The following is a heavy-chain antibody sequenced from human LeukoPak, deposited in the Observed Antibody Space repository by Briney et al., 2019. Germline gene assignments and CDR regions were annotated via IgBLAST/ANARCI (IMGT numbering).Heavy chain of an antibody. Sequence: GGSLRLSCAASGFTFSSYAMTWVRQAPGKGLEWVSAISGSGGSSYYAGSVKGRFTISRDNSKNTLYLQMNSLRADDTAVYYCAKSHHVTAIDYWGQGTLVTVSS. D-gene: IGHD2-21*02. CDR3: AKSHHVTAIDY. CDR1: GFTFSSYA. J-gene: IGHJ4*02. CDR2: ISGSGGSS. V-gene: IGHV3-23*01.